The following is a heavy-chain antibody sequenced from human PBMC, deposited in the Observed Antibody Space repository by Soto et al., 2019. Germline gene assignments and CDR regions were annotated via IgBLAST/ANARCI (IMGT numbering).Heavy chain of an antibody. CDR1: GGSISSSSYY. CDR2: IYYSGST. D-gene: IGHD2-21*02. CDR3: ASTYCGGDCYRVPHYYYYGMDV. Sequence: SETLSLTCSVSGGSISSSSYYWGWIRQPPGKGLEWIGSIYYSGSTYYNPSLKSRVTISVDTSKNQFSLKLSSVTAADTAVYYCASTYCGGDCYRVPHYYYYGMDVWGQGTTVTVSS. J-gene: IGHJ6*02. V-gene: IGHV4-39*01.